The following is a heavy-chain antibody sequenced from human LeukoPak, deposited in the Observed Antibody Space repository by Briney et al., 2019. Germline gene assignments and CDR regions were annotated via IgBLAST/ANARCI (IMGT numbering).Heavy chain of an antibody. D-gene: IGHD1-26*01. V-gene: IGHV3-74*01. Sequence: GGSLRLSCAASGFTFSSYWMHWVRQAPGKGLVWVSRINSDGSSTSYADSVKGRFTISRDNAQNSLYLQMNSLRAEDTAIYYCVRDRGTYRPIDYWGQGTLVTVSS. CDR2: INSDGSST. CDR1: GFTFSSYW. CDR3: VRDRGTYRPIDY. J-gene: IGHJ4*02.